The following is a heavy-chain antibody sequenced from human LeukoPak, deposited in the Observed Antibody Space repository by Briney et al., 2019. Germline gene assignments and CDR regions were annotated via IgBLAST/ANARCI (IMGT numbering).Heavy chain of an antibody. J-gene: IGHJ4*02. CDR2: INHSGST. CDR3: ARGGGSRDGYNFDY. Sequence: PSETLSLTCAVYGGSFSGYYWSWIRQPPGKGLEWIGEINHSGSTNYNPSLKSRVTISLDTSKNQFSLKLSSVTAADTAVYYCARGGGSRDGYNFDYWGQGTLVTVSS. V-gene: IGHV4-34*01. D-gene: IGHD5-24*01. CDR1: GGSFSGYY.